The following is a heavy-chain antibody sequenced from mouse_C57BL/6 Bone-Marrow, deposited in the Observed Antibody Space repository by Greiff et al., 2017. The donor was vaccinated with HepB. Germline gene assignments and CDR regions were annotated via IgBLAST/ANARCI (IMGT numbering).Heavy chain of an antibody. J-gene: IGHJ4*01. CDR2: ISYDGSN. CDR3: AIPYYGSPLYAMDY. V-gene: IGHV3-6*01. CDR1: GYSITSGYY. Sequence: EVQLQESGPGLVKPSQSLSLTCSVTGYSITSGYYWNWIRQFPGNKLEWMGYISYDGSNNYNPTLKNRISITRDTSKNQFFLKLNSVTPEDTATYFCAIPYYGSPLYAMDYWGQGTSVTVSS. D-gene: IGHD1-1*01.